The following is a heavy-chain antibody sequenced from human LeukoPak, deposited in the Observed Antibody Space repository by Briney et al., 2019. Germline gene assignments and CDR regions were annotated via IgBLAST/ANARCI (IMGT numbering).Heavy chain of an antibody. V-gene: IGHV1-46*01. Sequence: ASAQVSCKASGYTFTSYYMHWVRQAPAQELEWMGIISPSGASTSYAQKFQGRVTMTRDTSTSTVYMELSSLRSEDTAVYYCARDPYGAKIGSWYFDLWGRGTLVTVSS. CDR3: ARDPYGAKIGSWYFDL. CDR2: ISPSGAST. CDR1: GYTFTSYY. J-gene: IGHJ2*01. D-gene: IGHD4-17*01.